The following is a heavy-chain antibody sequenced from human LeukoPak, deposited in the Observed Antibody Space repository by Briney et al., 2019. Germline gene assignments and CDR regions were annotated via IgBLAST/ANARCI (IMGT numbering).Heavy chain of an antibody. V-gene: IGHV4-38-2*02. J-gene: IGHJ6*03. CDR1: GYSISSGYY. CDR2: IYHSGST. Sequence: PSETLSLTCTVSGYSISSGYYWGWIRQPPGQGLEWIGIIYHSGSTYYNPSLKSRVTMSGDTSKNQFSLKLSSVTAADTAAYYCARLGYCSGGSCYYYYYMDVWGKGTTVTVSS. D-gene: IGHD2-15*01. CDR3: ARLGYCSGGSCYYYYYMDV.